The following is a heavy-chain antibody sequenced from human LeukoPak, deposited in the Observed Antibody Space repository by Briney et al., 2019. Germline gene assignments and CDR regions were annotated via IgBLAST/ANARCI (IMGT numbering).Heavy chain of an antibody. CDR3: ARSPLSGDTI. D-gene: IGHD2-21*01. CDR2: INHSGST. Sequence: SETLSLTCAVYGGSFSGYYWSWIRQPPGKGLEWIGEINHSGSTNYNPSLKSRATISVDTSKNQISLKLRSVTAADTAVYYCARSPLSGDTIWGQGTLVTVSS. V-gene: IGHV4-34*01. J-gene: IGHJ4*02. CDR1: GGSFSGYY.